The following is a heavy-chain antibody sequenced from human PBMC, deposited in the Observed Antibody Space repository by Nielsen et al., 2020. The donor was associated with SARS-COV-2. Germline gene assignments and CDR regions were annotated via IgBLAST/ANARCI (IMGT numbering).Heavy chain of an antibody. J-gene: IGHJ5*02. CDR2: IQVGSGNT. CDR3: VIVTAALAFDP. Sequence: ASVKVSCKASGYTSTNFHIHWVRQAPGESLEWMGWIQVGSGNTKYSTKFQGRVTFTSDTSATTAFMELSSLKSEDTAVYFCVIVTAALAFDPWGQGSLVAVS. D-gene: IGHD3-16*02. CDR1: GYTSTNFH. V-gene: IGHV1-3*01.